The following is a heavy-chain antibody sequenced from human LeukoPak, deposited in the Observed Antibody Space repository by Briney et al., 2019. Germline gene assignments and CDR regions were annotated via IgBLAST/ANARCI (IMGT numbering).Heavy chain of an antibody. V-gene: IGHV3-21*01. CDR1: GFTFSSYG. Sequence: PGGSLRLSCAASGFTFSSYGMNWVRQAPGKGLEWVSSISSSSSHIYYADSVTGRFTISRDNAKNSLYLHMDSLRAEDTAVYYCARAVPAVGLGYWGQGTLVTVSA. CDR3: ARAVPAVGLGY. J-gene: IGHJ4*02. D-gene: IGHD6-13*01. CDR2: ISSSSSHI.